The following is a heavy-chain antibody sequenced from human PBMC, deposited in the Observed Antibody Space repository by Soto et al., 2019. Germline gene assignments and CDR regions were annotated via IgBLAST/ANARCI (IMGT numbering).Heavy chain of an antibody. J-gene: IGHJ6*02. CDR3: AREDLWFGELLYGMDV. V-gene: IGHV3-11*01. CDR2: ISSSGSTI. Sequence: GGSLRLSCSAYGFTFSDYYMSWIRQAPGKGLEWVSYISSSGSTIYYADSAKGRFTISRDNAKNSLYLQMNSLRAEDTAVYYCAREDLWFGELLYGMDVWGQGTTVTVSS. CDR1: GFTFSDYY. D-gene: IGHD3-10*01.